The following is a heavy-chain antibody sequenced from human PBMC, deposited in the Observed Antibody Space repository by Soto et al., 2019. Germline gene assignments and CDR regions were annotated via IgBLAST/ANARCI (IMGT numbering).Heavy chain of an antibody. CDR3: AKEGLYKTLDY. D-gene: IGHD1-1*01. V-gene: IGHV3-30*18. CDR2: ISYDGNNK. Sequence: GGSRRRSWAASGFPFKSYIMHWVRQAPGKGLEWVAVISYDGNNKYYADSVKGRFTISRDIPKNTLYLQLNSLRAEDTAVYYCAKEGLYKTLDYWGQGTLVTVYS. J-gene: IGHJ4*02. CDR1: GFPFKSYI.